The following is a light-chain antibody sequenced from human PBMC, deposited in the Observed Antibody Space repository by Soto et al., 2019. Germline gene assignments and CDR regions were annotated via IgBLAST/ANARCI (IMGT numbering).Light chain of an antibody. CDR1: SGHSRYA. V-gene: IGLV4-69*01. CDR2: LNSDGSH. Sequence: QLVLTQSPSASASLGASVKLTCTLSSGHSRYAIAWHQQQPEKGPRYLMKLNSDGSHSKGDGIPDRFSGSSSAAERYLTISSLQSEDEADYYCQTWGTGIHVVFGGGTKLTVL. J-gene: IGLJ2*01. CDR3: QTWGTGIHVV.